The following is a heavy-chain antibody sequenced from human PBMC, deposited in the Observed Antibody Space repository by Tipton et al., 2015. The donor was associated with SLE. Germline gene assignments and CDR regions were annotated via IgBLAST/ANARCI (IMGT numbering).Heavy chain of an antibody. Sequence: GLVKPSETLSLTCTVSGGSISSHYWSWIRQPPGKGLEWIGYIYYSGSTYYNPSLKSRVTISVDTSKNQFSLKLSSVTAADTAVYYCARQVIAAAGTFDYWGQGTLVTVSS. V-gene: IGHV4-59*11. CDR1: GGSISSHY. J-gene: IGHJ4*02. CDR3: ARQVIAAAGTFDY. D-gene: IGHD6-13*01. CDR2: IYYSGST.